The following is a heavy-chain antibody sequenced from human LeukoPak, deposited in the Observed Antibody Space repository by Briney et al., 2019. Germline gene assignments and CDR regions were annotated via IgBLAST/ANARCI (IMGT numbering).Heavy chain of an antibody. Sequence: GGSLRLSCAGSGFPFSNYWMAWVRQAPGKGLEWVANMKEDGGEINYVDSVKGRFTTSRDNAKNSLDLQMNSLRVDDTAVYYCVRDRGYSTFDHWGQGTLVIVSS. CDR1: GFPFSNYW. V-gene: IGHV3-7*01. J-gene: IGHJ4*02. D-gene: IGHD4-23*01. CDR2: MKEDGGEI. CDR3: VRDRGYSTFDH.